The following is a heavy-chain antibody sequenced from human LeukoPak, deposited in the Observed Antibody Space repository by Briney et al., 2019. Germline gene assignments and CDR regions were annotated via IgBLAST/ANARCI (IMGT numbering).Heavy chain of an antibody. D-gene: IGHD2-2*01. Sequence: SETLSLTCAVYGGSFSGYYWSWIRQPPGKGLEWIGEINHSGSTNYNPSLKSRVTISVDTSKNQFSLKLTSVTAADTAVYYCASRDCSSTSCHEGYNWFDPWGQGILVSVSS. V-gene: IGHV4-34*01. J-gene: IGHJ5*02. CDR3: ASRDCSSTSCHEGYNWFDP. CDR2: INHSGST. CDR1: GGSFSGYY.